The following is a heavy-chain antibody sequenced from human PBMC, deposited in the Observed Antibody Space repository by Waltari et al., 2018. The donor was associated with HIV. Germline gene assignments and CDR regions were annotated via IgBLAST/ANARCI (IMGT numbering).Heavy chain of an antibody. CDR3: ARLYSTGRVDY. CDR2: IYPGYSDA. D-gene: IGHD6-19*01. Sequence: EVQLAQSGAEVKKPGESLKISCTGSGYSFATYRIGWVRQMPGKGRGGVGTIYPGYSDAKYSPSFQCQVVISTDKPTSTAYLRWGSLRASDSGIYYCARLYSTGRVDYWGQGTLVTVSS. CDR1: GYSFATYR. J-gene: IGHJ4*02. V-gene: IGHV5-51*01.